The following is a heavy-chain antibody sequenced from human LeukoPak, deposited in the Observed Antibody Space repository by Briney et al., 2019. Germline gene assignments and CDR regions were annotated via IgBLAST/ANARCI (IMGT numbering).Heavy chain of an antibody. Sequence: SETLSLTCTVSGVSISSSSYYWGWIRQPPGKGLEWIGSIHYSGSTYYNPSLKSRVTISVDTSKNQSSLKLSSVTAADTAVYYCASVSGSYYSGWFDPWGQGTLVTVSS. CDR3: ASVSGSYYSGWFDP. CDR2: IHYSGST. J-gene: IGHJ5*02. V-gene: IGHV4-39*01. D-gene: IGHD1-26*01. CDR1: GVSISSSSYY.